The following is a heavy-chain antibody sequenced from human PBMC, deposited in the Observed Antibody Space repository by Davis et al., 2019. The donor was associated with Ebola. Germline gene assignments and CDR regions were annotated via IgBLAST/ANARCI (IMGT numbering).Heavy chain of an antibody. J-gene: IGHJ4*02. Sequence: GESLKISCAVSGFTFRSYWMSWVRQTPGKGLEWVANIKQDGSAENYVDSVKGRFSISRDNTKNSLYMQMDSLRVEDTAVYYCARAQALAGISYFDYWGQGTLVTVSS. V-gene: IGHV3-7*01. CDR1: GFTFRSYW. CDR2: IKQDGSAE. D-gene: IGHD3-10*01. CDR3: ARAQALAGISYFDY.